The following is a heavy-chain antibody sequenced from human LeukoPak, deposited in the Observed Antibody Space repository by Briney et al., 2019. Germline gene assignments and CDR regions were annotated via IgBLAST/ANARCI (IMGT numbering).Heavy chain of an antibody. CDR2: INPSGGST. D-gene: IGHD2-21*01. CDR1: GYTFTSYY. Sequence: GASVKVSCKASGYTFTSYYMHWVRQAPGQGLEWMGIINPSGGSTSYAQKFQGRVTMTRDTSTSTVYMELSSLRSEDTAVYYCARQVKIVVVNATFDYWGQGTLVTVSS. V-gene: IGHV1-46*01. J-gene: IGHJ4*02. CDR3: ARQVKIVVVNATFDY.